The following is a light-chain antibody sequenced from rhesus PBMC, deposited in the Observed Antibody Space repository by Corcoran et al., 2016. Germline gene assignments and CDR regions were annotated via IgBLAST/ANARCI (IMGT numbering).Light chain of an antibody. Sequence: DIQMTQSPSSLSASVGDKVTITCQASQSISSWLAWYQKKPGKAHKALIYKASSLESGVPSRFSGRGSGTDFTLTSSSLQSEDFATYYCQQYSSRPYSFGQGTKVEIK. V-gene: IGKV1-16*01. J-gene: IGKJ2*01. CDR1: QSISSW. CDR2: KAS. CDR3: QQYSSRPYS.